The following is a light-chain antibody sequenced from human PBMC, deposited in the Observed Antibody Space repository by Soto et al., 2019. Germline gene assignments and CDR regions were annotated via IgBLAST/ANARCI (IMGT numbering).Light chain of an antibody. CDR1: QSFSSSY. V-gene: IGKV3-20*01. J-gene: IGKJ1*01. CDR3: QQYCSSVT. Sequence: ELVLTQSPGTLSLSPGERATLSCRASQSFSSSYLACCRLNPVQAPRLRVYGASSRATGIPDRFSGIGSGTDFSLTMCRLEPADSAVYYCQQYCSSVTFGQGTKVDIK. CDR2: GAS.